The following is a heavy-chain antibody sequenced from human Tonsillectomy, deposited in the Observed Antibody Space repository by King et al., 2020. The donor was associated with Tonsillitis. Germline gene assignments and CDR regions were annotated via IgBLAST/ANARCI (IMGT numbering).Heavy chain of an antibody. CDR3: ARDRGYSGYDPFYFDS. CDR1: GDSVYSNSDA. CDR2: TYYRSKWYS. Sequence: VQLQQSGPGLVKPSQTLSLTCAISGDSVYSNSDAWNWLRQSPSRGLEWLGRTYYRSKWYSDYAVSVKGRITISPDTSKNQFSLQLDSVTPEDTAVYYCARDRGYSGYDPFYFDSWGQGTLVTVSS. V-gene: IGHV6-1*01. J-gene: IGHJ4*02. D-gene: IGHD5-12*01.